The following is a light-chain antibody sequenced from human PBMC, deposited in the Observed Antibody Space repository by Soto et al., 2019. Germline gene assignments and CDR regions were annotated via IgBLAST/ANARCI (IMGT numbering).Light chain of an antibody. Sequence: EIVLTQSPGTLSLSPGERATLFCRASQSVSSNYLNWFQQKPGQAPRLLIYGVSIRATGIPDRFSGSGAGTDFTLTISRLEPEDFAVYYCHQYGASPRTFGQGTKVEIK. V-gene: IGKV3-20*01. CDR3: HQYGASPRT. J-gene: IGKJ1*01. CDR2: GVS. CDR1: QSVSSNY.